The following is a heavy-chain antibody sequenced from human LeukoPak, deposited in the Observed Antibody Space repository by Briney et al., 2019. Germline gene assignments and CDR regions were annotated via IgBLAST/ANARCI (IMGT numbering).Heavy chain of an antibody. CDR2: IYSGGST. J-gene: IGHJ6*03. CDR3: AKDKYGDYAYYMDV. CDR1: GFTVSSNY. V-gene: IGHV3-53*05. Sequence: GGSLRLSCAASGFTVSSNYMSWVRQAPGKGLEWVSVIYSGGSTYYADSVKGRFTISRDNSKNTLYLQMNSLRAEDTALYYCAKDKYGDYAYYMDVWGKGTTVTISS. D-gene: IGHD4-17*01.